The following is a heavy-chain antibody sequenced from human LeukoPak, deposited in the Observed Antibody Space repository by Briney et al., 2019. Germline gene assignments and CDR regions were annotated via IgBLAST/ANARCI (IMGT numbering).Heavy chain of an antibody. J-gene: IGHJ5*02. V-gene: IGHV1-2*02. CDR1: GYTFTGYY. Sequence: ASVKVSCKASGYTFTGYYMHWVRQAPGQGLEWMGWINPNSGGTNYAQKFQGRATMTRDTSISTAYMELSRLRSDDTAVYYCARDGYDYSNYGPFDPWGQGTLVTVSS. CDR3: ARDGYDYSNYGPFDP. D-gene: IGHD4-4*01. CDR2: INPNSGGT.